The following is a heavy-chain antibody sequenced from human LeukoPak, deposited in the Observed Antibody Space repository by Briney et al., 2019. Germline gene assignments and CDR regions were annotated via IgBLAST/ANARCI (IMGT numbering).Heavy chain of an antibody. V-gene: IGHV1-8*01. J-gene: IGHJ5*02. CDR3: ASAHYDSSGPKTPVFWFDP. Sequence: GASVKVSCKASGYTFTSYDINWVRQATGQGLEWMGWMNPNSGNTGYAQKFQGRVTMTRDTSISTAYMELSRLRSDDTAVYYCASAHYDSSGPKTPVFWFDPWGQGTLVTVSS. CDR2: MNPNSGNT. D-gene: IGHD3-22*01. CDR1: GYTFTSYD.